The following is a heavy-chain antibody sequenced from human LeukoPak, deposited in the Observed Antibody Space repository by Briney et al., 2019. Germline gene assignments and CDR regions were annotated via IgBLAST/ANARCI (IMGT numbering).Heavy chain of an antibody. V-gene: IGHV4-34*01. CDR2: INHSGST. CDR3: ARRMVGATPDY. D-gene: IGHD1-26*01. J-gene: IGHJ4*02. CDR1: GGSFSGYY. Sequence: SETLSLTCAVYGGSFSGYYWSWIRQPPGKGLEWIGEINHSGSTNYNPSLKSRVAISVDTSKNQFSLKLSSVTAADTAVYYCARRMVGATPDYWGQGTLVTVSS.